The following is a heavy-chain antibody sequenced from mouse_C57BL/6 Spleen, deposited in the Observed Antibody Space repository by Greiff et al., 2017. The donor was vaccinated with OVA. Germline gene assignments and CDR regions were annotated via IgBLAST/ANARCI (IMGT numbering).Heavy chain of an antibody. CDR3: ARRDYGSSYDYFDY. CDR2: IFPGSGST. J-gene: IGHJ2*01. V-gene: IGHV1-75*01. CDR1: GYTFTDYY. Sequence: VHLVESGPELVKPGASVKISCKASGYTFTDYYINWVKQRPGQGLEWIGWIFPGSGSTYYNEKFKGKATLTVDKSSSTAYMLLSSLTSEDSAVYFCARRDYGSSYDYFDYWGQGTTLTVSS. D-gene: IGHD1-1*01.